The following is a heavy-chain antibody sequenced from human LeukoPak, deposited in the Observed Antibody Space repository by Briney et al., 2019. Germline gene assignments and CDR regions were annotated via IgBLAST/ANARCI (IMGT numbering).Heavy chain of an antibody. V-gene: IGHV5-51*01. J-gene: IGHJ3*02. Sequence: ESLKISCKGSGYSFTSYWIGWVRQMPGKGLEWMGIIYPGDSDTRYSPSFQGQVTISADKSISTAYLQWSSLKASDTAMHYCARFYSEYSGSYSRGGAFDIWGQGTMVTVSS. D-gene: IGHD1-26*01. CDR2: IYPGDSDT. CDR3: ARFYSEYSGSYSRGGAFDI. CDR1: GYSFTSYW.